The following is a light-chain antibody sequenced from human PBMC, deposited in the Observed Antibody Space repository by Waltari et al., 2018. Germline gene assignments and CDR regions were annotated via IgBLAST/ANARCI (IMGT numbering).Light chain of an antibody. V-gene: IGKV4-1*01. CDR2: WAS. CDR1: QSVLYSSNNKNY. CDR3: QQYYSTPLT. J-gene: IGKJ1*01. Sequence: DIVMTQSPDSLAVSLGERATLTCKSRQSVLYSSNNKNYLAWYQQKPGQPPKLLIYWASTRESGVPDRFSGSGSGTDFTLTISSLQAEDVAVYYCQQYYSTPLTFGQGTKVEIK.